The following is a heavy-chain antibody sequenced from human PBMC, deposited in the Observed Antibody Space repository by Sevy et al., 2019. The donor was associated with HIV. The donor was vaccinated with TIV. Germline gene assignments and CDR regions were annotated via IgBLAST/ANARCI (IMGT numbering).Heavy chain of an antibody. CDR3: AHETFGRFES. CDR2: IKGDGSDK. D-gene: IGHD3-16*01. Sequence: GGSLRLSCAASGFSFSANWMNWVRQAPGKGLEWVANIKGDGSDKHYVDSVEGRFTISRDNAKNVRYLQMNSLRVEDTAVYYCAHETFGRFESWGQGPLVTVSS. V-gene: IGHV3-7*01. J-gene: IGHJ4*02. CDR1: GFSFSANW.